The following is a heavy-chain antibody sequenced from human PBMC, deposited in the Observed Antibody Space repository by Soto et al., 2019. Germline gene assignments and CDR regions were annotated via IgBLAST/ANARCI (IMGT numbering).Heavy chain of an antibody. Sequence: GGSLRLSCAASGFTFSSYAMSWVRQAPGKGLEWVSAISGSGGSTYYADSVKGRFTISRDNSKNTLYLQMNSLRAEDTAVYYCAKAPPVVPAAKYYYYMDVWGKGTTVTVSS. CDR3: AKAPPVVPAAKYYYYMDV. V-gene: IGHV3-23*01. J-gene: IGHJ6*03. CDR1: GFTFSSYA. D-gene: IGHD2-2*01. CDR2: ISGSGGST.